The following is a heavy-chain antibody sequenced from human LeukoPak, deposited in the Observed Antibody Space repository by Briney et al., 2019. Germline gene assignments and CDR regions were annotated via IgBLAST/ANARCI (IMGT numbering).Heavy chain of an antibody. CDR1: GFTFTSSD. CDR3: AADGAAGIFDY. J-gene: IGHJ4*02. D-gene: IGHD6-13*01. CDR2: IVVGSGNT. V-gene: IGHV1-58*02. Sequence: SVKVSCKASGFTFTSSDMQWVRQARGQRLEWIGWIVVGSGNTNYAQKFQERVTITRDMSTSTAYMELSSLRSEDTAVYYCAADGAAGIFDYWGQGTLVTVSS.